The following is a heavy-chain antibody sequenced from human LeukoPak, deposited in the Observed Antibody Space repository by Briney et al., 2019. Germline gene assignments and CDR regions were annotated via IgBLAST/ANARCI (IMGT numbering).Heavy chain of an antibody. V-gene: IGHV4-4*07. CDR3: ARETHIAVAGTFYYYGMDV. D-gene: IGHD6-19*01. CDR1: GGSIGSYY. CDR2: IYTSGST. Sequence: SETLSLTCTVSGGSIGSYYWSWIRQPAGKGLEWIGRIYTSGSTNYNPSLKSRVTMSVDTSKNQFSLKLSSVTAADTAVYYCARETHIAVAGTFYYYGMDVWGQGTTVTVSS. J-gene: IGHJ6*02.